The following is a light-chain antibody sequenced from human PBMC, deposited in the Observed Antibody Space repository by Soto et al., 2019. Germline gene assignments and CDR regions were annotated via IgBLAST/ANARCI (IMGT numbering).Light chain of an antibody. CDR2: DDR. J-gene: IGLJ2*01. CDR1: NIGRKS. V-gene: IGLV3-21*02. Sequence: SYELTQPASVSVAPGQTARITCGGTNIGRKSVHWYQQKPGQAPEVVVYDDRDRPSGIPERFSGSNSGNTAALTISRVEAGDEADYYCQLWDSNSDHVVFGGGTKVTVL. CDR3: QLWDSNSDHVV.